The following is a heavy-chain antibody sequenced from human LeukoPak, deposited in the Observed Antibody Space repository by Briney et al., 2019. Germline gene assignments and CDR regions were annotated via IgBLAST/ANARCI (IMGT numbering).Heavy chain of an antibody. D-gene: IGHD5-18*01. J-gene: IGHJ3*02. V-gene: IGHV4-34*01. Sequence: SETLSLTCAVYGGSFSGYYWTWIRQPPGKGLEWIGEINHSGNTNSNPSLKGRVTISVDTSKNQFSLNLTSVTAADTAVYYCARGHWGYSYGRGAFDIWGQGTMVTVSS. CDR2: INHSGNT. CDR3: ARGHWGYSYGRGAFDI. CDR1: GGSFSGYY.